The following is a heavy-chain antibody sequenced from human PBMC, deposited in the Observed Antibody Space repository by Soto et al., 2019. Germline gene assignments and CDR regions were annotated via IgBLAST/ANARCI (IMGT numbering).Heavy chain of an antibody. V-gene: IGHV3-15*07. CDR1: GFTFSNAW. CDR2: IKSKTDGGTT. J-gene: IGHJ6*02. D-gene: IGHD6-19*01. CDR3: TTVRKQGLVIYGMDV. Sequence: EVQLVESGGGVVKPGGSLRLSCAASGFTFSNAWMNWVRQAPGEGLEWVGRIKSKTDGGTTDYAAPVKGRLAISRDDSKNTLYLQTTSLKTKDTAVYYCTTVRKQGLVIYGMDVWGQGTTVTVSS.